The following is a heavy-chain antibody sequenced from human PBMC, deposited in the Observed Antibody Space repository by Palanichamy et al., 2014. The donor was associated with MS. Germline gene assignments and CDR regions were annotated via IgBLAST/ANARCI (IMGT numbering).Heavy chain of an antibody. Sequence: EVQLLESGGGLVQPGGSLRLSCAVSGFTFSTYAMTWVRQAPGKGLEWVSVISGSGGSTYYADSVKGRFTISRENSKNTLYLQMNSLRAEDTAVYYCAKLWFGELFILDYWGQGTLVTASS. D-gene: IGHD3-10*01. CDR2: ISGSGGST. CDR3: AKLWFGELFILDY. CDR1: GFTFSTYA. J-gene: IGHJ4*02. V-gene: IGHV3-23*01.